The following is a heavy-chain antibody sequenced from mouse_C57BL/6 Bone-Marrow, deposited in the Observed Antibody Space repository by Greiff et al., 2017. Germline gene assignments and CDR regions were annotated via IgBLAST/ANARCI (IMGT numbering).Heavy chain of an antibody. J-gene: IGHJ3*01. CDR1: GFTFSSYA. V-gene: IGHV5-4*01. CDR3: ARDRNYPFAY. D-gene: IGHD2-5*01. Sequence: EVQLVESGGGLVKPGGSLKLSCAASGFTFSSYAMSWVRQTPEKRLEWVATISDGGSYTYYPDNVKGRFTISRDNAKNNLYLQLSHLKSEDTAMXYCARDRNYPFAYWGQGTLVTVSA. CDR2: ISDGGSYT.